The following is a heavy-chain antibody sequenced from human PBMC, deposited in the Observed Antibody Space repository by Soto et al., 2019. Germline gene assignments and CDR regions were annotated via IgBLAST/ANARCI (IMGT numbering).Heavy chain of an antibody. J-gene: IGHJ4*02. Sequence: VKVSCKASGDTFSSHALSWVRQAPGQGLEWMGGIIPIFDARTYAQKFQGRVTISADKTTKTGYMEMSSLTSEDTAVYYSARFSTTYYYQSCPYWPDKERDIWGQGTLFTVSS. D-gene: IGHD2-8*02. V-gene: IGHV1-69*06. CDR1: GDTFSSHA. CDR3: ARFSTTYYYQSCPYWPDKERDI. CDR2: IIPIFDAR.